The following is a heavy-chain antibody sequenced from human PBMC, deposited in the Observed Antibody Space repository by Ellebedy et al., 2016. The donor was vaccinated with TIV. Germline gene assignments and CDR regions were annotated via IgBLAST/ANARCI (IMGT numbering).Heavy chain of an antibody. D-gene: IGHD1-1*01. V-gene: IGHV3-23*01. CDR2: ILDRGDVT. J-gene: IGHJ1*01. CDR3: AQEGLERHTDFQH. CDR1: GFTFSNYA. Sequence: GESLKISCVASGFTFSNYAMNWVRQAPGKGLEWVSVILDRGDVTNYLDSVRGRFTISRDNSKNILYLQMSSLTAEDTAIYYCAQEGLERHTDFQHWGQGTLVTVSS.